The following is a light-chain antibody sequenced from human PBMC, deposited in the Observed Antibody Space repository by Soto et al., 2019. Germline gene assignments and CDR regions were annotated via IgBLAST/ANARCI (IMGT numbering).Light chain of an antibody. CDR1: QSVSSN. CDR2: GAS. J-gene: IGKJ1*01. CDR3: QQHNNWPPWT. V-gene: IGKV3-15*01. Sequence: EIVMTQSPATLSVSPGERATLSCRASQSVSSNLAWYQQKPGQAPRLLIYGASTRATGIPARFRGSGSGTESTLTISSLQSEDFAVYYCQQHNNWPPWTFGQGTKVEIK.